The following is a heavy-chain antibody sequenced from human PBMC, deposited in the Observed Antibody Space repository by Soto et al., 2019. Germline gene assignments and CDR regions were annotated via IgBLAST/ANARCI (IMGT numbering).Heavy chain of an antibody. CDR2: INAGNGYT. J-gene: IGHJ4*02. V-gene: IGHV1-3*01. D-gene: IGHD4-4*01. CDR1: GYIFNNYV. CDR3: ARVPAPTVFTHYFDY. Sequence: QVQLVQSGTEVKKPGASVKISCKASGYIFNNYVLHWVRQAPGQRLEWVGWINAGNGYTKYSQKFQGRVTINRDTSATTVYMVLYSLRSEDTAMYYCARVPAPTVFTHYFDYWGQGILVTVSS.